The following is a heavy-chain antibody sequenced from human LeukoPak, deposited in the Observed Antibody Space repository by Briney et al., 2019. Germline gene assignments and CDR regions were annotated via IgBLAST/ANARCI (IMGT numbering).Heavy chain of an antibody. CDR1: GFTFSSYA. Sequence: GGSLRLSCAASGFTFSSYAMSWARQAPEKGLEWVSGISGTGGSTHYADSVKGRFTISRDNSKNTLYLQMSSLRAEDTAVYYCAKEDSVATYFDYWGQGTLVTVSS. J-gene: IGHJ4*02. V-gene: IGHV3-23*01. CDR3: AKEDSVATYFDY. D-gene: IGHD5-12*01. CDR2: ISGTGGST.